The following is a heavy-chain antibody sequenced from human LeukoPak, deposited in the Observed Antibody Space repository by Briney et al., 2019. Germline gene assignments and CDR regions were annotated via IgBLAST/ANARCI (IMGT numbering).Heavy chain of an antibody. V-gene: IGHV3-73*01. CDR2: IRSKANSYAT. D-gene: IGHD3-16*01. CDR1: GFTFSGSA. Sequence: GGSLRLSCAASGFTFSGSAMHWVRQASGKGLEWVCRIRSKANSYATAYAASVKGRFTISRDDSKNTAYLQMNSLKTEDTAVYYCTTPGGYYFDYWGQGTLVTVSS. CDR3: TTPGGYYFDY. J-gene: IGHJ4*02.